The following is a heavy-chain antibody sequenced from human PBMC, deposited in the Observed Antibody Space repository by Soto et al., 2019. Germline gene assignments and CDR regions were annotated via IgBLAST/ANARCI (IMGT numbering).Heavy chain of an antibody. CDR3: ARRPGFGHAFDI. CDR1: GGSISSYY. CDR2: IYYSGST. V-gene: IGHV4-59*08. D-gene: IGHD3-10*01. Sequence: SETLSLTCTVSGGSISSYYWTWIRQPPGKGLEWIGYIYYSGSTNYNPSLKSRVTISADASKNQFSLKLTSVTAADTAVYFCARRPGFGHAFDIWGQGKMVTVSS. J-gene: IGHJ3*02.